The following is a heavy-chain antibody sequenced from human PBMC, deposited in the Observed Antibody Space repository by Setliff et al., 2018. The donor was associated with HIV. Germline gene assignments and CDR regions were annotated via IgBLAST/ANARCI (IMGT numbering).Heavy chain of an antibody. Sequence: RLSCAASGFTFSSYWMTWDRQAPGKGLEWVANIKQDGSEKYYVDSVKVRFTISRDNAKNLLYLQINSLRAEDTAVYYCARDPREWSFFADSDDWGQGTLVTVSS. V-gene: IGHV3-7*01. D-gene: IGHD3-3*01. CDR1: GFTFSSYW. CDR3: ARDPREWSFFADSDD. CDR2: IKQDGSEK. J-gene: IGHJ4*02.